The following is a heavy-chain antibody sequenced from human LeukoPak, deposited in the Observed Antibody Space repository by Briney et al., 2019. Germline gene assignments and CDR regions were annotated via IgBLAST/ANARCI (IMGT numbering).Heavy chain of an antibody. CDR1: GYTFTSYD. D-gene: IGHD5-12*01. CDR3: ARKTGVASYYYYYYMDV. Sequence: ASVKVSCKASGYTFTSYDINWVRQATGQGLEWMGWMNPNSGNTGYAQKFQGRVTMTRNTSISTAYMELSSLRSEDTAVYYCARKTGVASYYYYYYMDVWGKGTTVTVSS. J-gene: IGHJ6*03. V-gene: IGHV1-8*01. CDR2: MNPNSGNT.